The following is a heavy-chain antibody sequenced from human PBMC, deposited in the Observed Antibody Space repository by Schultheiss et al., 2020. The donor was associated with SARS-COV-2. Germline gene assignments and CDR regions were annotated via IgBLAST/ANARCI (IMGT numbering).Heavy chain of an antibody. CDR2: LNGAGTDP. V-gene: IGHV3-74*01. J-gene: IGHJ3*02. CDR1: GFRFSSYW. D-gene: IGHD4-17*01. Sequence: GGSLRLSCVASGFRFSSYWMHWVRQVPGKGLVWISRLNGAGTDPYYADSVKGRFTISRDNAKNTLYLDMNDVRAEDTAVYYCSRNFDYGDNDAFDIWGQGTMVTVSS. CDR3: SRNFDYGDNDAFDI.